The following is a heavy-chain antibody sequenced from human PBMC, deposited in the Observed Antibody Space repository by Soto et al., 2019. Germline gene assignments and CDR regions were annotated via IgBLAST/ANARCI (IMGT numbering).Heavy chain of an antibody. V-gene: IGHV4-30-2*01. CDR1: GGSISSGDYS. J-gene: IGHJ6*02. Sequence: PSETLSLTCVVSGGSISSGDYSCSWIRQPPGKGLEWIGYIYHSGSTYYNPSLKSRVTISVDRSKNQFSLKLSSVTAADTALYYCARGNIYGDYYYYYAMDVWGQGTTVTVSS. CDR3: ARGNIYGDYYYYYAMDV. CDR2: IYHSGST. D-gene: IGHD4-17*01.